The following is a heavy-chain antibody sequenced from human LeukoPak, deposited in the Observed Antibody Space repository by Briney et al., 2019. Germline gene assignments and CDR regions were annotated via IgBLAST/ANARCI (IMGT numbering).Heavy chain of an antibody. Sequence: ASVKVSCKASGYTFTSHHINWVRQATGQGYEWMGWMNPESGNTDFAQKFQGRFTMTWDTSLSTAYMELSSLTSEDTAVYYCARGRPTNLNGIYWGQGTLVSVSS. D-gene: IGHD1-1*01. CDR3: ARGRPTNLNGIY. V-gene: IGHV1-8*01. CDR1: GYTFTSHH. CDR2: MNPESGNT. J-gene: IGHJ4*02.